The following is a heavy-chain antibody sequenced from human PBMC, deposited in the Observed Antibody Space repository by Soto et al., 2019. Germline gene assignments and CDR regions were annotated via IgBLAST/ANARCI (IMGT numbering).Heavy chain of an antibody. D-gene: IGHD3-22*01. J-gene: IGHJ4*02. Sequence: SETLSLTCTVSGGSISSSSYYWGWIRQPPGKGLEWIGSIYYSGSTYSNPSLKSRVTISVDTSKNQFSLKLSSVTAADTAVYYCASSGLRSSGYYLYYWGQGTLVTVSS. CDR2: IYYSGST. V-gene: IGHV4-39*01. CDR3: ASSGLRSSGYYLYY. CDR1: GGSISSSSYY.